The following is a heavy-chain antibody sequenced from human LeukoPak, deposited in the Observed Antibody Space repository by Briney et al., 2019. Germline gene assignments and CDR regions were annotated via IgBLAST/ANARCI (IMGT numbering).Heavy chain of an antibody. J-gene: IGHJ5*02. CDR3: AKSRWFDLLLEGDNWFDP. D-gene: IGHD3-10*01. CDR1: GFTFSTYG. V-gene: IGHV3-23*01. Sequence: PGGSLRLSCAASGFTFSTYGMSWVRQAPGKGLGWVSAISSTGSTIYYADSVKGRFTISRDNSKNTLYLQMNSLRAEDTAVYYCAKSRWFDLLLEGDNWFDPWGQGTLVTVSS. CDR2: ISSTGSTI.